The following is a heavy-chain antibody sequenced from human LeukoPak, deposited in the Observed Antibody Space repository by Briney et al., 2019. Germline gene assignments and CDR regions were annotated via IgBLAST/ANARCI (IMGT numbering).Heavy chain of an antibody. J-gene: IGHJ4*02. CDR2: INPNSGGT. Sequence: GASVKVSCKASGYTFTGYYMHWVRQAPGQGLEWMGWINPNSGGTNYAQKFQGRVTMTTDTSTSTAYMELRSLRSDDTAVYYCARDLLYYYDSRVHDYWGQGTLVTVSS. D-gene: IGHD3-22*01. CDR3: ARDLLYYYDSRVHDY. CDR1: GYTFTGYY. V-gene: IGHV1-2*02.